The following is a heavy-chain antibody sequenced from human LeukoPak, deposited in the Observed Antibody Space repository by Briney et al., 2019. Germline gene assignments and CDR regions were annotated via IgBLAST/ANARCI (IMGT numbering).Heavy chain of an antibody. CDR2: INRGGSRT. J-gene: IGHJ4*02. CDR1: GFTFSTYS. CDR3: ARGGSDTAMAHDY. V-gene: IGHV3-74*01. D-gene: IGHD5-18*01. Sequence: PGGSLRLSCAASGFTFSTYSMNWVRQAPGKGLMWVSRINRGGSRTDYADSVKGRFTISRDDAKNTLYLQLNSLRAEDTAVYFCARGGSDTAMAHDYWGQGTLVTVSS.